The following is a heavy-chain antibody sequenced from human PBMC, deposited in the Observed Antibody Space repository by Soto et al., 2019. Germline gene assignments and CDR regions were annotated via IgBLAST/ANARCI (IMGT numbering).Heavy chain of an antibody. J-gene: IGHJ4*02. CDR2: INAGNGNT. Sequence: ASVKVSCKASGYTFTSYAMHWVRQAPGQRLEWMGWINAGNGNTKYSQKFQGRVTISVDTSKNQFSLKLSSVTAADTAVYYCARAGLPPYYSGYDPRRGPKSHDYWGQGTLVTVSS. CDR3: ARAGLPPYYSGYDPRRGPKSHDY. CDR1: GYTFTSYA. D-gene: IGHD5-12*01. V-gene: IGHV1-3*01.